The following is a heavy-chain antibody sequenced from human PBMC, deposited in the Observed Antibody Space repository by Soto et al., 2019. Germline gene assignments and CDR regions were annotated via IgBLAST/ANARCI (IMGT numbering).Heavy chain of an antibody. J-gene: IGHJ5*02. CDR1: GFSLSNARMG. D-gene: IGHD5-18*01. CDR2: IFSNDEK. CDR3: ARTTYSSGPNWFDP. V-gene: IGHV2-26*01. Sequence: QVTLKESGPVLVKPTETLTLTCTVSGFSLSNARMGVSWIRQPPGKALEWLAHIFSNDEKAYSTSLKSRLTISKDTSKSQVVLTMTNMDPVDTATYYCARTTYSSGPNWFDPWGQGTLVTVSS.